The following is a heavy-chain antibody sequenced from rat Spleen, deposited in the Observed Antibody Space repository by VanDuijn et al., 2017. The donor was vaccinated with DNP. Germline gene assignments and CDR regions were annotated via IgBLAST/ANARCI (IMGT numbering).Heavy chain of an antibody. D-gene: IGHD1-7*01. V-gene: IGHV5S13*01. CDR2: IGTDDTNT. Sequence: EVQLVESGGGLVQPGRSLKLSCAASGFTFSNYGMAWVRQAPTKGLEWVASIGTDDTNTDFRDSVKDRFTISRDNAKNTQYLQMDSLRSEDTATYYCARHPQTTGIPDYWGQGVMVTVSS. CDR3: ARHPQTTGIPDY. CDR1: GFTFSNYG. J-gene: IGHJ2*01.